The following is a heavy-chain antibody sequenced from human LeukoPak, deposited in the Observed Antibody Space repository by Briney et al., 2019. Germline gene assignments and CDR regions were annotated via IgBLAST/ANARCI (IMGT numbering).Heavy chain of an antibody. CDR1: GGSISSYY. J-gene: IGHJ6*03. V-gene: IGHV4-4*07. CDR2: IYTSGST. CDR3: AREKAAAGTYYYYYYYMDV. D-gene: IGHD6-13*01. Sequence: PSETLSLTCTVSGGSISSYYWSWIRQPAGKGLEWIGRIYTSGSTNYNPSLKSRVTMLVDTSKNQFSLKLSSVTAADTAVYYCAREKAAAGTYYYYYYYMDVWGKGTTVTVSS.